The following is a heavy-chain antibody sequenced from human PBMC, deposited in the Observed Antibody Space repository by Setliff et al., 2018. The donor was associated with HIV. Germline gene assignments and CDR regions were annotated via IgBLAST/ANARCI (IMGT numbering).Heavy chain of an antibody. Sequence: SVKVSCKVSGDILTELSMHWVRQAPGQGLEWMGRIIPILGIPNYAQNFQGRLTISADKSTRTAYLELSSLRSDDSAVYFCAKEQEIGSYLDPWGQGTLVTVSS. CDR3: AKEQEIGSYLDP. D-gene: IGHD2-2*02. V-gene: IGHV1-69*04. CDR2: IIPILGIP. CDR1: GDILTELS. J-gene: IGHJ5*02.